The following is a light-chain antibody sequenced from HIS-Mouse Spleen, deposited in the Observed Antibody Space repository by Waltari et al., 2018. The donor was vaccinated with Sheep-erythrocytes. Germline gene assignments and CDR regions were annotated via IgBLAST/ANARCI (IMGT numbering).Light chain of an antibody. CDR3: LAWDSSTVV. V-gene: IGLV3-1*01. J-gene: IGLJ2*01. CDR2: QDS. Sequence: SYELTQPPSVSVSPGQTASITCSGDKLGDKYACWYQQKPGHSPVLVIYQDSKRPSGIPERFSGSNSGNTATLTISGTQAMDEADYYCLAWDSSTVVFGGGTKLTVL. CDR1: KLGDKY.